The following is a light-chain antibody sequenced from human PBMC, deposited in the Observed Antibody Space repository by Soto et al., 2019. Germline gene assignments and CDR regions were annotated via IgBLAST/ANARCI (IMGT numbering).Light chain of an antibody. CDR2: KAS. J-gene: IGKJ2*01. CDR1: QSVSSW. CDR3: QQYDYYPYT. Sequence: DIQMTQSPSTLSASVGDRVTITCRASQSVSSWLAWYQQKPGEAPKILIYKASTLESGVPSRFSGSGSGTEFTLTISSLQPDDFATYYCQQYDYYPYTSGQGTKLEIK. V-gene: IGKV1-5*03.